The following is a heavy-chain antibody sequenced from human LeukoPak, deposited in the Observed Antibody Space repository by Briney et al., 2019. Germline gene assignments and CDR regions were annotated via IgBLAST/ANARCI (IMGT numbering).Heavy chain of an antibody. CDR3: ASGITMVRGDFDY. J-gene: IGHJ4*02. D-gene: IGHD3-10*01. CDR2: INHSGST. V-gene: IGHV4-34*01. Sequence: KPSETLSLTCAVYGGSFSGYYWSWIRQPPGKGLEWIGEINHSGSTNYNPSLKSRVTMSVDTSKNQFSLKLSSVTAADTAVYYCASGITMVRGDFDYWGQGTLVTVSS. CDR1: GGSFSGYY.